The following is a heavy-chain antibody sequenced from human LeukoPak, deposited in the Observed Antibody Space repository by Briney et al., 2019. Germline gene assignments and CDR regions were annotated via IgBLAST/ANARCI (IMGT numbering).Heavy chain of an antibody. V-gene: IGHV4-34*01. CDR1: GGSFSGYY. D-gene: IGHD2-21*02. CDR2: IYYSGST. Sequence: SETLSLTCAVYGGSFSGYYWGWIRQPPGKGLEWIGRIYYSGSTYYNPSLKSRVTISVDTSKNQFSLKLSSVTAADTAVYYCARLPLDVVVTDDAFDIWGQGTMVTVSS. J-gene: IGHJ3*02. CDR3: ARLPLDVVVTDDAFDI.